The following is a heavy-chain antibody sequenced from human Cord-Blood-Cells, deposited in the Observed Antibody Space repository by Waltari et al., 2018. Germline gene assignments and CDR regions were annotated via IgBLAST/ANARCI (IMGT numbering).Heavy chain of an antibody. V-gene: IGHV4-38-2*02. CDR2: IYHRGRT. J-gene: IGHJ5*02. CDR1: GYSISSGYY. Sequence: QVQLQESGPGLVKPSETLSPTCAVSGYSISSGYYWGWIRQPPGKGLEWIGGIYHRGRTYYNPSPKIRVTISVDTSKNQFSLKLSSVTAADTAVYYCAREQQLVSWFDPWGQGTLVTVSS. CDR3: AREQQLVSWFDP. D-gene: IGHD6-13*01.